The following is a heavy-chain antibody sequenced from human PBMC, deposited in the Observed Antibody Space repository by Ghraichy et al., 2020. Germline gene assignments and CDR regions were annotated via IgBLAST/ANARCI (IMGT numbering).Heavy chain of an antibody. CDR3: ARDHKSMGGLI. V-gene: IGHV3-74*01. CDR2: INSDGSST. J-gene: IGHJ3*02. D-gene: IGHD2/OR15-2a*01. CDR1: GFTFSSYW. Sequence: GGSLRLSCAASGFTFSSYWMHWVRQAPGKGLVWVSRINSDGSSTSYADSVKGRFTVSRDNAKNSLYLQMNSLRAEDTAVYYCARDHKSMGGLIWGQGTMVTVSS.